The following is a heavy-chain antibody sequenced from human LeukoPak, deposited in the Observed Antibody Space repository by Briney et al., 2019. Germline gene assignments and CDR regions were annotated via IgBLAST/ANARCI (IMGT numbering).Heavy chain of an antibody. CDR3: ASIGNDYDILSSHFDY. J-gene: IGHJ4*02. CDR1: GFSLSGYW. CDR2: INRDGSQK. D-gene: IGHD3-9*01. Sequence: GGSLRLSCAASGFSLSGYWMTWVRQAPGKGLEWVANINRDGSQKNHVDSVQGRFTISRDNAKNSLYLQMSSLRAEDTAVYYCASIGNDYDILSSHFDYWGQGTLVTVSS. V-gene: IGHV3-7*01.